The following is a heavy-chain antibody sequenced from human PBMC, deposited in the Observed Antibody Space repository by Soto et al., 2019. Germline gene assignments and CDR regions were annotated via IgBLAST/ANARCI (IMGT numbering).Heavy chain of an antibody. J-gene: IGHJ6*02. V-gene: IGHV4-31*03. D-gene: IGHD2-2*01. CDR2: IYYSGNT. CDR1: GGSISSGGYY. Sequence: PSETLSLTCTVSGGSISSGGYYWSWIRQHPGKGLEWIGYIYYSGNTYYNPSFKSRVTISVDTSKNQFSLKLSSVTAADTAVYYCASSDSSVVPAADGTAMAYGMDVWGQGTTVTVSS. CDR3: ASSDSSVVPAADGTAMAYGMDV.